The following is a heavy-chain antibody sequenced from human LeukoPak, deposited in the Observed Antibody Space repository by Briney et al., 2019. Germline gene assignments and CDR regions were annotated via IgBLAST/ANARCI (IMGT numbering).Heavy chain of an antibody. V-gene: IGHV4-4*07. CDR1: GDSIGNYY. CDR3: ARGISVFGVIIPDGFDI. Sequence: SETLSLTCTVSGDSIGNYYWSWIRQPAGKGLDWIGRIYTSGSSNYKPSLESRVTMSVDTSKNQFSLKLTSVMAADTAVYYCARGISVFGVIIPDGFDIWGQGTMVTVSS. J-gene: IGHJ3*02. CDR2: IYTSGSS. D-gene: IGHD3-3*01.